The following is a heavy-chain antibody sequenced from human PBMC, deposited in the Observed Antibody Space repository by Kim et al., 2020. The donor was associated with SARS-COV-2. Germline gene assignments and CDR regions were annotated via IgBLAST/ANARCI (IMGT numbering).Heavy chain of an antibody. CDR2: ISYDGSNK. Sequence: GGSLRLSCAASGFTFSSYAMHWVRQAPGKGLEWVAVISYDGSNKYYVDSVKGRFTISRDNSKNTLYLQMNSLRAEDTAVYYCARDQAAAGIGFLWCWGQGTLVTVSS. CDR1: GFTFSSYA. V-gene: IGHV3-30*04. D-gene: IGHD6-13*01. J-gene: IGHJ4*02. CDR3: ARDQAAAGIGFLWC.